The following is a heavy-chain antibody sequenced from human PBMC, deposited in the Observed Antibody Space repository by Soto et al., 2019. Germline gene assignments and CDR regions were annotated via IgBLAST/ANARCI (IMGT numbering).Heavy chain of an antibody. CDR2: IYPGDSDT. CDR3: ASTSSIAARPFDY. CDR1: GYSFTSYW. Sequence: GESLKISCKGSGYSFTSYWIGWVRQMPGKGLEWMGIIYPGDSDTRYSPSFQGQVTISADKSISTAYLQWSSLKASDTAMYYCASTSSIAARPFDYWGQGTLVTVSS. V-gene: IGHV5-51*01. D-gene: IGHD6-6*01. J-gene: IGHJ4*02.